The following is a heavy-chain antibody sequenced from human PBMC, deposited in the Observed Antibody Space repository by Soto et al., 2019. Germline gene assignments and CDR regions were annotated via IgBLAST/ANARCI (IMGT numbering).Heavy chain of an antibody. D-gene: IGHD5-18*01. CDR2: ISYDGSNK. Sequence: QVQLVESGGGVVQPGRSLRLSCAASGFTFSSYAMHWVRQAPGKGLEWVAVISYDGSNKYYADSLKGRFTISRDNSKNTLSLQMNSLRAEDTAVYYCARDLRHSYGYLEVDDYWGQGTLVTVSS. V-gene: IGHV3-30-3*01. J-gene: IGHJ4*02. CDR1: GFTFSSYA. CDR3: ARDLRHSYGYLEVDDY.